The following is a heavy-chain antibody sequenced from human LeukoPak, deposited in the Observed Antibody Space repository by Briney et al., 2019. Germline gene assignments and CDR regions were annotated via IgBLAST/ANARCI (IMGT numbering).Heavy chain of an antibody. V-gene: IGHV3-11*01. CDR3: ARDFGYCTNGVCSNWFDP. D-gene: IGHD2-8*01. CDR2: ISSSGSTI. CDR1: GFTFSDYY. J-gene: IGHJ5*02. Sequence: GGSLRLSCAASGFTFSDYYMSWIRQAPGKGLEWVSYISSSGSTIYYADSVKGRFTISRDNAKNSLYPQMNSLRAEDTAVYYCARDFGYCTNGVCSNWFDPWGRGTLATVSS.